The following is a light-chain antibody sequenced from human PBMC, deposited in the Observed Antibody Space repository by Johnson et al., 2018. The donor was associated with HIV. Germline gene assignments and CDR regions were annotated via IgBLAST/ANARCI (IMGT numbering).Light chain of an antibody. CDR3: GTWGSSLGAVP. J-gene: IGLJ1*01. Sequence: QPVLTQPPSVSAAPGQKVTISCSGSNSNIGSYYVSWYQQVPGTAPKLLIFQNDKRPSGIPDRFSGSKSGTSATLGITGLQTGAEADYYCGTWGSSLGAVPFGTGTKVTVL. CDR2: QND. V-gene: IGLV1-51*02. CDR1: NSNIGSYY.